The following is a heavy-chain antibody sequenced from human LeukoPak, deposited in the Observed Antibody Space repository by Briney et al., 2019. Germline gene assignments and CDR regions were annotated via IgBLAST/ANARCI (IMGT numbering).Heavy chain of an antibody. CDR1: GGTFSSYA. CDR2: IIPIFGTA. D-gene: IGHD3-22*01. J-gene: IGHJ3*02. CDR3: ARDGYYNDSSGPNAFDI. V-gene: IGHV1-69*01. Sequence: GASVKVSCKASGGTFSSYAISWVRQAPGQGLEWMGGIIPIFGTANYAQKFQGRVTITADESTSTAYMELSSLRSEDTAVYYCARDGYYNDSSGPNAFDIWGQGTMVSVSS.